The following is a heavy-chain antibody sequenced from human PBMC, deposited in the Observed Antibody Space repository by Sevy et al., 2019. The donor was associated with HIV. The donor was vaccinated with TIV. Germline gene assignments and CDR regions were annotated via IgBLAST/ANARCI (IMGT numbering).Heavy chain of an antibody. CDR2: IYWNDDK. Sequence: HINFGRSGPTLVSPTQTLTLTCTFSGFSLSTSGVGVGWIRQTPGKTLEWLALIYWNDDKRYSPSLKSRLTITKDTPKNQVVLTMTNMDPVDTATYYCAHTAPKYSSSWYENFDYWGQGTLVTVSS. J-gene: IGHJ4*02. V-gene: IGHV2-5*01. D-gene: IGHD6-13*01. CDR1: GFSLSTSGVG. CDR3: AHTAPKYSSSWYENFDY.